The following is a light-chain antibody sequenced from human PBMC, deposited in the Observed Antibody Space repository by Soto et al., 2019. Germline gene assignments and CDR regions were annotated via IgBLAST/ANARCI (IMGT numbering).Light chain of an antibody. Sequence: QSALTQPASVSGSPGQSITISCTGTSSDVGGYNYVSWYQQHPGKVPRLMIYDVSNRPSGVSNRFSGSKSGNTASLTISGLQAEDEADYYCSSYTTSPLYYVFGTGTKLTVL. V-gene: IGLV2-14*01. CDR1: SSDVGGYNY. CDR3: SSYTTSPLYYV. J-gene: IGLJ1*01. CDR2: DVS.